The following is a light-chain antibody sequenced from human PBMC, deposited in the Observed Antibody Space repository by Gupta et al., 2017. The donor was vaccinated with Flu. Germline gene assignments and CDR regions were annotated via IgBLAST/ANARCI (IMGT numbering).Light chain of an antibody. Sequence: GILSLSPGERATLSCRASQSVSSSYLAWYQQKPGQAPRLLIYGASSRATGIPDRFSGSGSGTDFTLTISRLEPEDFAVYYCQQYGSSSLTFGGGTKVEIK. CDR1: QSVSSSY. CDR3: QQYGSSSLT. J-gene: IGKJ4*01. V-gene: IGKV3-20*01. CDR2: GAS.